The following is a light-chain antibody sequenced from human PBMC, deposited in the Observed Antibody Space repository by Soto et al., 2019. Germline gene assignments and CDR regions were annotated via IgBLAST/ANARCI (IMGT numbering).Light chain of an antibody. V-gene: IGLV1-51*02. Sequence: QSVLTQPPSVSAAPGQEVTISCSGSTSNIGNNYVSWFQQLPGTAPKLIIYQSNRRPSGIPDRFSGSKSGTSATLGITGLQTGDEADYYCGSWDHSVSGFVFGTGTKVTVL. CDR1: TSNIGNNY. J-gene: IGLJ1*01. CDR2: QSN. CDR3: GSWDHSVSGFV.